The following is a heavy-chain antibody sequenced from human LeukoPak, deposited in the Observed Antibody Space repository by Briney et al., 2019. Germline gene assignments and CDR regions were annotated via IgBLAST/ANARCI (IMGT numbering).Heavy chain of an antibody. J-gene: IGHJ3*02. CDR2: ISSSSSYI. Sequence: GGSLRLSCAASGFTFSSYSMNWVRQAPGKGLEWVSSISSSSSYIYYADSVKGRFTISRDNAKNSLYLQMNSLRAEDTAVYYCARESITGTFDAFDTWGQGTMVTVSS. CDR1: GFTFSSYS. CDR3: ARESITGTFDAFDT. D-gene: IGHD1-7*01. V-gene: IGHV3-21*01.